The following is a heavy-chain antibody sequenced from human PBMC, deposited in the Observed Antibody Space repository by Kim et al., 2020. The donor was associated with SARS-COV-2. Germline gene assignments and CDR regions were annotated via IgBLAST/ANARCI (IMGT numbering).Heavy chain of an antibody. CDR2: LNQDGSQK. V-gene: IGHV3-7*01. CDR3: VRGVNLF. CDR1: GFSFTTYW. D-gene: IGHD3-10*01. Sequence: GGSLRLSCAASGFSFTTYWLNWVRQAPGKGLEWVANLNQDGSQKYYVDSVKGRFTISRDNAKSSVYLQMNSLRAEDTAVYYCVRGVNLFWGQGTLVTVFS. J-gene: IGHJ4*02.